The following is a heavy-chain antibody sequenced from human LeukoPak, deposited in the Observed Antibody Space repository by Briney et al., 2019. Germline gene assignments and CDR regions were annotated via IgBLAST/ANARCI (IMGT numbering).Heavy chain of an antibody. V-gene: IGHV4-34*01. CDR1: GGSFSGYY. CDR2: INHSGST. CDR3: ARRKLERGEIDY. D-gene: IGHD1-1*01. Sequence: PSEALSLTCAVYGGSFSGYYWSWIRQPPGKGLEWIGEINHSGSTNYNPSLKSRVTISVDTSKNQFSLKLSSVTAADTAVYYCARRKLERGEIDYWGQGTLVTVSS. J-gene: IGHJ4*02.